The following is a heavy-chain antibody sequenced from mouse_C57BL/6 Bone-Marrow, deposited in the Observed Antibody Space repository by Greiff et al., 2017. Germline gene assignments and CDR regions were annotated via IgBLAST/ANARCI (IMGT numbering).Heavy chain of an antibody. CDR2: IYPGSGST. V-gene: IGHV1-55*01. CDR1: GYTFTSYW. J-gene: IGHJ4*01. CDR3: ASGGFYAMDY. Sequence: QVQLQQPGAELVKPGASVKMSCTASGYTFTSYWLTWVKQRPGQGLGWIGDIYPGSGSTNYNEKFKSKATLTVYTSSSTAYMQLSSLTSEDSAVYYCASGGFYAMDYWGQGTSVTVSS.